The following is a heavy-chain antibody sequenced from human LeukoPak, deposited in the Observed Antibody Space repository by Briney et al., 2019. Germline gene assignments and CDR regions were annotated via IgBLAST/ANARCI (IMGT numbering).Heavy chain of an antibody. CDR1: GFTFSSYG. CDR3: AKDQRAVYNGGSYYEN. V-gene: IGHV3-30*18. CDR2: ISYDGSNK. D-gene: IGHD2-15*01. Sequence: PGGSLRLSCAASGFTFSSYGMHWVRQAPGKGLEWVAVISYDGSNKYYADSVKGRFTISRDNSKNTLYLQMNSLRAEDTAVYYCAKDQRAVYNGGSYYENWGQGTLVTVSS. J-gene: IGHJ4*02.